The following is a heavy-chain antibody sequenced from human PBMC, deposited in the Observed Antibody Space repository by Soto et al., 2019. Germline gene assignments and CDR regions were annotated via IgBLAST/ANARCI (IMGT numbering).Heavy chain of an antibody. J-gene: IGHJ4*02. V-gene: IGHV1-69*01. CDR3: ARDLFGGGYDYEDY. CDR1: GGTFSSYA. CDR2: IIPIFGTA. Sequence: QVQLVQSGAEVKKPGSSVKVSCNASGGTFSSYAISWVRQAPGQGLEWMGGIIPIFGTANYAQKFQGRVTITADESTSTAYMELISLRSEDTAVYYCARDLFGGGYDYEDYWGQGTLVTVSS. D-gene: IGHD5-12*01.